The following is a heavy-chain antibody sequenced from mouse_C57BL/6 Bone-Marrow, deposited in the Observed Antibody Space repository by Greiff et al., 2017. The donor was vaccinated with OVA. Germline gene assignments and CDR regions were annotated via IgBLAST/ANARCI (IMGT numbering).Heavy chain of an antibody. D-gene: IGHD2-3*01. CDR1: GFSLSTIGMG. J-gene: IGHJ3*01. CDR2: IWWDDDK. CDR3: ARIVYDGYPWFAY. Sequence: QVTLKVSGPGILQPSQTLSLTCSFSGFSLSTIGMGVGWIRQPSGKGLVWLAHIWWDDDKYYNPALKSRLTISKDTSKNQVFLKIANVDTADTATYDCARIVYDGYPWFAYWGQGTLVTVSA. V-gene: IGHV8-8*01.